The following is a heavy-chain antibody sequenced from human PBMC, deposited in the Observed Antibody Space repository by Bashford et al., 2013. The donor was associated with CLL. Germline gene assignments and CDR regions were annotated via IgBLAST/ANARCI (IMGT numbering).Heavy chain of an antibody. V-gene: IGHV1-2*02. D-gene: IGHD2-2*01. Sequence: ASVKVSCKASGYTFTGYYMHWVRQAPGQGLEWMGWINPNSGGTNYAQKFQGRVTMTRDTSISTAYMELSRLRSDDTAVYYCARTTPSSTSCFAPWAREPWSPSPQ. J-gene: IGHJ5*02. CDR2: INPNSGGT. CDR3: ARTTPSSTSCFAP. CDR1: GYTFTGYY.